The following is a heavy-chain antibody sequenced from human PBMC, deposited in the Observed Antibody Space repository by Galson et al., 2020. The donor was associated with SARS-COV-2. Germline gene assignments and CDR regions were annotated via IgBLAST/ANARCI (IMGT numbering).Heavy chain of an antibody. CDR2: ISTSGTTI. Sequence: NSGGPLRPPCPPSGFPFIDYSFSWSPQAQAKGLEWFPYISTSGTTIYYEDSVKGRFTISRDNAKKSLYLQMNTLRAEDTAVYYCARRLGADYYDGMDVWGQGTTVTVSS. J-gene: IGHJ6*02. D-gene: IGHD4-17*01. CDR3: ARRLGADYYDGMDV. V-gene: IGHV3-11*01. CDR1: GFPFIDYS.